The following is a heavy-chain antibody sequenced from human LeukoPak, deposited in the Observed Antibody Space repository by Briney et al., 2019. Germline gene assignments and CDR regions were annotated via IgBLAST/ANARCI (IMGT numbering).Heavy chain of an antibody. J-gene: IGHJ4*02. CDR1: GGSISSYY. V-gene: IGHV4-59*01. D-gene: IGHD3-10*01. CDR2: IYYSGRT. CDR3: ARVRLYYYGSGSYYNEYYFDY. Sequence: SETLSLTCTVSGGSISSYYWSWIRQPPGKGLEWIGYIYYSGRTNYNPSLKSRVTISVDKSKNEFSLKLSSVTAADTAVYYCARVRLYYYGSGSYYNEYYFDYWGQGTLVTVSS.